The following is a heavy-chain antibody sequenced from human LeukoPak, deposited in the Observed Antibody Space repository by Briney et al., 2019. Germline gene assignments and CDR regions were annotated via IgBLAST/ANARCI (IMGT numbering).Heavy chain of an antibody. J-gene: IGHJ4*02. D-gene: IGHD1-14*01. CDR1: GFTFDNYR. CDR3: TKRVKYGGTWDHFTD. CDR2: VNADGGNT. Sequence: GGSLRLSCAASGFTFDNYRMSWVRQAPGKGLEWVSTVNADGGNTYYADSVKGRFTISRDNSKSTLILQMNSLRVEDTALYYCTKRVKYGGTWDHFTDWGQGTLVTVSS. V-gene: IGHV3-23*01.